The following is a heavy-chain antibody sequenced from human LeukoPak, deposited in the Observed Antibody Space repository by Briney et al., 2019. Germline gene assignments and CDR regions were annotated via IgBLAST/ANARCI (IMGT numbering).Heavy chain of an antibody. CDR1: GFTFSSYS. V-gene: IGHV3-21*01. CDR2: ISSSSSYI. J-gene: IGHJ4*02. CDR3: ARRYDSSGYYWGD. D-gene: IGHD3-22*01. Sequence: GGSLRLSCAASGFTFSSYSMNWVRQAPGKGLEWVSSISSSSSYIYYADSVKGRFTISRDNAKNSLYLQMNSLRAEDTAVYYCARRYDSSGYYWGDWGQGTLVTVSS.